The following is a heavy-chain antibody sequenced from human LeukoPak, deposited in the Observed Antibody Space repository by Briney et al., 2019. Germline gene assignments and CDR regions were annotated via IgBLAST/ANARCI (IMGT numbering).Heavy chain of an antibody. J-gene: IGHJ1*01. CDR1: GFTFSSYG. Sequence: PGRSLRLSCAPSGFTFSSYGMHWARQAPGKGLEGVAVIWYDGSNKYYADSVKGRYTISRDNSKNTLYLQMNSLRAEDTAVYYCAKEGDYYYDSSGYYLAADSQHWGQGTLVTVSS. CDR3: AKEGDYYYDSSGYYLAADSQH. CDR2: IWYDGSNK. V-gene: IGHV3-33*06. D-gene: IGHD3-22*01.